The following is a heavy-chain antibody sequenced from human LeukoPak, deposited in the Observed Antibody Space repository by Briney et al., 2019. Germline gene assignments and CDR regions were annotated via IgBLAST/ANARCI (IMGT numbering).Heavy chain of an antibody. Sequence: GASVKVSCKASGGTFGSYAISWVRQAPGQGLEWMGGIIPIFGTANYAQKFQGRVTITADESTSTAYMELSSLRSEDTAVYYCARAGYSRIQLWGFDPWGQGTLVTVSS. V-gene: IGHV1-69*13. CDR2: IIPIFGTA. D-gene: IGHD5-18*01. CDR3: ARAGYSRIQLWGFDP. CDR1: GGTFGSYA. J-gene: IGHJ5*02.